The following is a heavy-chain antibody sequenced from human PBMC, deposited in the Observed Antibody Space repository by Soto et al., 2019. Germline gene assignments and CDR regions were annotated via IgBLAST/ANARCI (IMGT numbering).Heavy chain of an antibody. CDR2: INADGSYA. D-gene: IGHD4-17*01. CDR1: GFTFTNYW. V-gene: IGHV3-74*01. CDR3: ARDFTTAETPGDDFDY. Sequence: GGSLKLSCAASGFTFTNYWMHWVRQVPGKGLVWVSRINADGSYASYADFVKGRFTISRDNSRNTVHLQMNSLSAEDTAVYYCARDFTTAETPGDDFDYWGQGIPVTVSS. J-gene: IGHJ4*02.